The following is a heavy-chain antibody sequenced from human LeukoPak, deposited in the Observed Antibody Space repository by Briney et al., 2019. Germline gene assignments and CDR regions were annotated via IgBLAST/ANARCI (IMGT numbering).Heavy chain of an antibody. D-gene: IGHD3-22*01. CDR3: ARVWDYYDSSGYYYDY. CDR1: GYTFTSYG. Sequence: ASVKVSCKASGYTFTSYGISWVRQAPGQGLEWMGWISAYNGNTNYAQKFQGRVTMTTDTSTSTAYMELRSLRSDDTAVYYCARVWDYYDSSGYYYDYWGQGTLVTVSS. CDR2: ISAYNGNT. V-gene: IGHV1-18*01. J-gene: IGHJ4*02.